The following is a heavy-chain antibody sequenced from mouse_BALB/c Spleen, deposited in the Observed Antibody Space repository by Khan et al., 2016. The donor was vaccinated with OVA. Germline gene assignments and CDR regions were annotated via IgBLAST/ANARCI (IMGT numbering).Heavy chain of an antibody. CDR1: GYTFTHYW. J-gene: IGHJ4*01. CDR2: IYPSDSYT. CDR3: TREGTTVDAMDY. V-gene: IGHV1-69*02. D-gene: IGHD1-1*01. Sequence: QVRLQQSGAELVRPGASVKLSCKASGYTFTHYWINWVKQRPGQGLEWIGNIYPSDSYTNYNQKFKDKATLTVDKSSSTAYIQLSSPTSEDSAVYYCTREGTTVDAMDYWGQGTSVTVSS.